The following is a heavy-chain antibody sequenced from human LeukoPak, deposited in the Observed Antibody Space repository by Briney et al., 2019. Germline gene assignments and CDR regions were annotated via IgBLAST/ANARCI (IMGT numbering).Heavy chain of an antibody. CDR2: IYYSGST. J-gene: IGHJ3*02. V-gene: IGHV4-59*12. Sequence: SETLSLTCTVSGGSISSYYWSWIRQPPGKGLEWIGYIYYSGSTNYNPSLKSRVTISVVTSKNQFSLKLSSVTAADTAVYYCARERVLPITNFGVVQTQMRDAFDIWGQGTMVTVSS. CDR3: ARERVLPITNFGVVQTQMRDAFDI. D-gene: IGHD3-3*01. CDR1: GGSISSYY.